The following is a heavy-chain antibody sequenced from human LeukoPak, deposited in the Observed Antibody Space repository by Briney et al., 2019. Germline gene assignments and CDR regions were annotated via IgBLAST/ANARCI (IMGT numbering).Heavy chain of an antibody. V-gene: IGHV1-69*04. Sequence: GASVKVSCKASGGTLSSYTISWVRQAPGQGLEWMGRIIPILGIANYAQKFQGRVTITADKSTSTAYMELSSLRSEDTAVYYCARDGSVVVAASWFDPWGQGTLVTVSS. CDR1: GGTLSSYT. CDR3: ARDGSVVVAASWFDP. J-gene: IGHJ5*02. CDR2: IIPILGIA. D-gene: IGHD2-15*01.